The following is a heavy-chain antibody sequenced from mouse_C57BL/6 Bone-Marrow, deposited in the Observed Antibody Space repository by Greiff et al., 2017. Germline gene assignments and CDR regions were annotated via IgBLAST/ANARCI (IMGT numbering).Heavy chain of an antibody. CDR1: GYTFTSYW. V-gene: IGHV1-55*01. CDR3: AREDAYYYGSSLYVDN. D-gene: IGHD1-1*01. Sequence: QVQLQQPGAELVKPGASVTMSCKASGYTFTSYWITWVKQRPGQGLEWIGDIYPGSGSTNYNAKFKSKATLTVDTSSSTAYMQLSSLTSEDSAVYYCAREDAYYYGSSLYVDNWGQGTTLTVSS. J-gene: IGHJ2*01. CDR2: IYPGSGST.